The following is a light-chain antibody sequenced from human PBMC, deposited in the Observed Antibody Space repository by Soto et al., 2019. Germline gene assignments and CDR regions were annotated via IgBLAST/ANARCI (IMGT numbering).Light chain of an antibody. CDR2: SNN. CDR1: NSDIGTNT. J-gene: IGLJ2*01. V-gene: IGLV1-44*01. CDR3: ATWDESLNGRVV. Sequence: QSVLTQPLSASGTPGQRVTISCSGSNSDIGTNTVNWYQQLPGTAPKLLIFSNNQRPSGVPDRFSGSKSGTSASLAISWHQSEDEADYYCATWDESLNGRVVFGGGTKLTVL.